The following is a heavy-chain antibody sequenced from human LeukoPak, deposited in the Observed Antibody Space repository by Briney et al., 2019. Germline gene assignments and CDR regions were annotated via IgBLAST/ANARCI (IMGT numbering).Heavy chain of an antibody. J-gene: IGHJ6*03. Sequence: KSSETLSLTCTVSGGSISSYYWSWIRQTAGKGLEWIGRIYTSGSTNYNPSLKSRVTMSVDTSKNQFSLKLSSVTAADTAVYYCARDLVRFGESPLSYYYNYMDVWGKGTTVTISS. D-gene: IGHD3-10*01. CDR2: IYTSGST. CDR3: ARDLVRFGESPLSYYYNYMDV. V-gene: IGHV4-4*07. CDR1: GGSISSYY.